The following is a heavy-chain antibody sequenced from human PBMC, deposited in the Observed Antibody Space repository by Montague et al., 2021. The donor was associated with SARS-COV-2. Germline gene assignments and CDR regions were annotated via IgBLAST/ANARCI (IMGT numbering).Heavy chain of an antibody. CDR3: AREYFDNSGMGHY. J-gene: IGHJ4*02. CDR1: GFTFSSYW. Sequence: SLRLSCEASGFTFSSYWMSWVRQAPGKGLEWVANIKEDGSEKKYXGSXKGRFTISRDNAKDSLYLQTNSLRAEDTAVYYCAREYFDNSGMGHYWGQGTLVTVSS. V-gene: IGHV3-7*01. CDR2: IKEDGSEK. D-gene: IGHD3-22*01.